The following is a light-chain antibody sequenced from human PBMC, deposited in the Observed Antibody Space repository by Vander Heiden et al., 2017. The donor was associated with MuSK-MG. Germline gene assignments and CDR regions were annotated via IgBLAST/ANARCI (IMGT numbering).Light chain of an antibody. Sequence: QTVVTQEPSFSVSPGGTVTLTCGLSSGPVSTTYYPSCYQQTPGQAPRALIYSTNIRSSGVPDRFSGSILGNTAALTITGAQADDESDYYCVLYVGSGIWVFGGGTKLTVL. CDR1: SGPVSTTYY. CDR3: VLYVGSGIWV. V-gene: IGLV8-61*01. CDR2: STN. J-gene: IGLJ2*01.